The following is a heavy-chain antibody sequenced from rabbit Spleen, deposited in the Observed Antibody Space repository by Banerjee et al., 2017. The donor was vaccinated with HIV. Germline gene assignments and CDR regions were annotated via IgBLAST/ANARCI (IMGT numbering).Heavy chain of an antibody. V-gene: IGHV1S40*01. CDR2: IYAGNSGVT. CDR3: ARSPYGSATGYYWGDFDL. D-gene: IGHD1-1*01. J-gene: IGHJ4*01. Sequence: QSLEESGGDLVKPGASLTLTCTASGFSFSSSYYMCWVRQAPGKGLEWIGCIYAGNSGVTCHASWAKGRFTISQTSSTTVTLQMTSLTAADTATYFCARSPYGSATGYYWGDFDLWGPGTLVTVS. CDR1: GFSFSSSYY.